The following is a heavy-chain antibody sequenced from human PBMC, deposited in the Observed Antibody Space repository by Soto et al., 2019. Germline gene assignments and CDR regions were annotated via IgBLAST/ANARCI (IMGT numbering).Heavy chain of an antibody. CDR1: GFSLTTSGVG. CDR3: SHRVLRTVFGLVTTTAIYFDF. J-gene: IGHJ4*02. V-gene: IGHV2-5*02. Sequence: QITLNESGPTQVKPRQTLTLTCTFSGFSLTTSGVGVGWIRQSPGKAPEWLALIYWDDDKRYSPSLKSRLTLTNDSSKIQEVLTMADLDPAGTAAYYCSHRVLRTVFGLVTTTAIYFDFWGQGTPVAVSS. D-gene: IGHD3-3*01. CDR2: IYWDDDK.